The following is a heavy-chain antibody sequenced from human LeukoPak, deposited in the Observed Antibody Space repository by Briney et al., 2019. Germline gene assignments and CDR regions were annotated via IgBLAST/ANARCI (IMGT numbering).Heavy chain of an antibody. V-gene: IGHV3-74*01. D-gene: IGHD2-2*02. CDR3: ASSVGYCSSTSCYKPEYYYMDV. Sequence: GGSLRLSCAASGFTFSSYWMSWVRQAPGKGLVWVSRINSDGSSTSYADSVKGRFTISRDNAKNTLYLQMNSLRAEDTAVYYCASSVGYCSSTSCYKPEYYYMDVWGKGTTVTVSS. J-gene: IGHJ6*03. CDR2: INSDGSST. CDR1: GFTFSSYW.